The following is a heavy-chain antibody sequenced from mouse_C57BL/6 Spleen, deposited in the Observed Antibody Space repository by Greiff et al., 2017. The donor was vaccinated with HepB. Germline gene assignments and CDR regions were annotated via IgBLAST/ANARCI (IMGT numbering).Heavy chain of an antibody. Sequence: QVQLQQSGAELVRPGASVTLSCKASGYTFTDYEMHWVKQTPVHGLEWIGAIDPETGGTAYNQKFKGKAILTADKSSSTAYMELRSLTSEDSAVYYCTRYYDGSSYVGFEYWGQGTTLTVSS. D-gene: IGHD1-1*01. J-gene: IGHJ2*01. CDR3: TRYYDGSSYVGFEY. CDR2: IDPETGGT. V-gene: IGHV1-15*01. CDR1: GYTFTDYE.